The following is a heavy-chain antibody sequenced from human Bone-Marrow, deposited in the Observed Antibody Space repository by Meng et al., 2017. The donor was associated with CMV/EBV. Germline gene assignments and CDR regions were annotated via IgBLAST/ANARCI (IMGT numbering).Heavy chain of an antibody. Sequence: GESLKISCAASGFTFSNAWMSWVRQAPGKGLEWVGRIKSKTDGGTTDYAAPVKGRFTISRDDSKNTLYLQMNSLKTEDTAVYYCTTGSYDSSGFDIWGQGTMVTV. V-gene: IGHV3-15*01. D-gene: IGHD3-22*01. J-gene: IGHJ3*02. CDR2: IKSKTDGGTT. CDR1: GFTFSNAW. CDR3: TTGSYDSSGFDI.